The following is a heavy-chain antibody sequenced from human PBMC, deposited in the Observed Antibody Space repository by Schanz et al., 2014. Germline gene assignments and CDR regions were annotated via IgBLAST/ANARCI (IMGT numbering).Heavy chain of an antibody. Sequence: QVHLVESGGGLVKPGGSLTLSCAASGFTFSDYYMSWLRQAPGKGLEWVSYISSSSNYASYADPMKGRFTISRDNAKYSLYLQMNSLRAEDTAVYYCARDGAGRAPDAFDIWGQGTMVTVSS. CDR3: ARDGAGRAPDAFDI. D-gene: IGHD1-26*01. CDR1: GFTFSDYY. V-gene: IGHV3-11*06. J-gene: IGHJ3*02. CDR2: ISSSSNYA.